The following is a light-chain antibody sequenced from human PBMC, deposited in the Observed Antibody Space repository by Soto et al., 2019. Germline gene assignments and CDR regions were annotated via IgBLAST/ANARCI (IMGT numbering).Light chain of an antibody. Sequence: EIVLTQSPGTLSLSPGERATHSCRASQSVSSSYLAWYQQKPGQAPRLLIYGASSRATGIPDRFSGSGSGTDFTLTISRLEPEDFAVYYCHQYGGSPRTLGQGTKVEIK. CDR3: HQYGGSPRT. CDR1: QSVSSSY. J-gene: IGKJ1*01. V-gene: IGKV3-20*01. CDR2: GAS.